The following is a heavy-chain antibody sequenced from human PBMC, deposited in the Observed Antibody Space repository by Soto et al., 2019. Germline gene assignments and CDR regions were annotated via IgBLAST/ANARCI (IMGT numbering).Heavy chain of an antibody. Sequence: PGGSLRLSCAASGFTFSDYAMHWVRQAPGKGLEWVAVVSHDGRNTHYADSVKGRFTFSRDNAKNSLYVQMSSLRDEDTAVYYCARDDDSAMALNFDYWGQGTLVTVSS. CDR1: GFTFSDYA. CDR2: VSHDGRNT. V-gene: IGHV3-30*03. CDR3: ARDDDSAMALNFDY. D-gene: IGHD5-18*01. J-gene: IGHJ4*02.